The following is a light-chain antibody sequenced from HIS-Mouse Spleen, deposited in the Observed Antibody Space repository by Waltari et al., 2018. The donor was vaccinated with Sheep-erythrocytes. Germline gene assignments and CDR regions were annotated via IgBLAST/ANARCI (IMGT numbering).Light chain of an antibody. CDR2: DVS. J-gene: IGLJ1*01. CDR1: SSDVGGYNY. Sequence: QSALTQPRSVSGSPGQSVTISCTGTSSDVGGYNYFPWYQQHPSKAPKLMIYDVSKRPSGVPDRFSGSKSGNMASLTISGLQAEDEADYYCCSYAGSYNHVFATGTKVTVL. CDR3: CSYAGSYNHV. V-gene: IGLV2-11*01.